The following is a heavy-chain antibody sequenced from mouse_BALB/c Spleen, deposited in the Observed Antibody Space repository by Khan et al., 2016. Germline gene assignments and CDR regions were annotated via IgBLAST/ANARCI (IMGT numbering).Heavy chain of an antibody. Sequence: QVTLKESGPGILQPSQTLSLTCSFSGFSLSTSGMGVSWIRQPSGKGLEWLAHIYWDDDKRYNPSLKSRLTISQDTSSNQVFLKITRVDTADTASYFCAADDSFAYWGQGTLVTVSA. D-gene: IGHD2-13*01. J-gene: IGHJ3*01. CDR3: AADDSFAY. V-gene: IGHV8-12*01. CDR2: IYWDDDK. CDR1: GFSLSTSGMG.